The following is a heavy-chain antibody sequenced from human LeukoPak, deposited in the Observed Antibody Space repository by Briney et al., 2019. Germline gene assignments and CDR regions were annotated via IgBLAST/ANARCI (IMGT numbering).Heavy chain of an antibody. CDR1: GYTFTSYD. V-gene: IGHV1-8*03. D-gene: IGHD3-3*01. Sequence: ASVKVSCKASGYTFTSYDINWVRQATGQGLEWMGWMNPNSGNTGYAQKFQGRVTITRNTSISTAYMELSSLRSEDTAVYYCARGPYYDFWSGYYKGDYFGYWGQGTLVTVSS. CDR3: ARGPYYDFWSGYYKGDYFGY. CDR2: MNPNSGNT. J-gene: IGHJ4*02.